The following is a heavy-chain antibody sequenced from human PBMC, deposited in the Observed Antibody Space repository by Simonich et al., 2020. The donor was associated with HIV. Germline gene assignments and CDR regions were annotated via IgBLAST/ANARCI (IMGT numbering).Heavy chain of an antibody. CDR1: GGSFINYY. CDR2: INHSGST. J-gene: IGHJ5*02. CDR3: ARHMCSAISCFEGYNWFDP. D-gene: IGHD2-2*01. V-gene: IGHV4-34*02. Sequence: QVQLQQWGAGLLKPSETLSLTCAVYGGSFINYYWSWIRQPPGKGLEWIGEINHSGSTKYTASPKSRVTISVDTSKNQFSLKLTSVTAADTAVYYCARHMCSAISCFEGYNWFDPWGQGNLVTVSS.